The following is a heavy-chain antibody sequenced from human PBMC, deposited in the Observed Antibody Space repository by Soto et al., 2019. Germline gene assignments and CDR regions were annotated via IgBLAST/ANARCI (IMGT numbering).Heavy chain of an antibody. CDR1: GGSISSGDSY. D-gene: IGHD6-19*01. Sequence: QVQLQESGPGLVKPSQTLSLTCTVSGGSISSGDSYWSWIRQPPGKGLEWIGYIYYSGSTYYNPSLKRRVTIXVXTXXNQFSLKLSSVTAADTAVYYCARRIAVAGRLTFDYWGQGTLVTVSS. V-gene: IGHV4-30-4*01. CDR2: IYYSGST. CDR3: ARRIAVAGRLTFDY. J-gene: IGHJ4*02.